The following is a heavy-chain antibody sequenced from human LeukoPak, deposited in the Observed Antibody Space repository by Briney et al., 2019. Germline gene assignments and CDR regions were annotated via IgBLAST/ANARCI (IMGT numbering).Heavy chain of an antibody. J-gene: IGHJ6*02. CDR1: GYSFTSYW. CDR2: IYPGDSDT. D-gene: IGHD3-10*01. CDR3: ARRDYGSGSPYYYYGMDV. Sequence: GESLKISCKGSGYSFTSYWISWVRQMPGKGLEWMGIIYPGDSDTRYSPSFQGQVTISADKSISTAYLQWSSLKASDTAMYYCARRDYGSGSPYYYYGMDVWGQGTTVTVSS. V-gene: IGHV5-51*01.